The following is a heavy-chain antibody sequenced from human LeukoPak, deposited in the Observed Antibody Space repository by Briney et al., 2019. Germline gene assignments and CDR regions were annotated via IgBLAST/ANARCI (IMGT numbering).Heavy chain of an antibody. D-gene: IGHD6-6*01. J-gene: IGHJ4*02. CDR1: GFTFDDYG. V-gene: IGHV3-20*04. CDR2: INWNGGST. CDR3: AREVFYSDWQLTTKTGGIYYFDY. Sequence: GGSLRLSCAASGFTFDDYGMSWVRQARGKGLEWVSGINWNGGSTGYADSVKGRFTISRDNAKNSLYLQMNSLRAEDTALYYCAREVFYSDWQLTTKTGGIYYFDYWGQGTLVTVSS.